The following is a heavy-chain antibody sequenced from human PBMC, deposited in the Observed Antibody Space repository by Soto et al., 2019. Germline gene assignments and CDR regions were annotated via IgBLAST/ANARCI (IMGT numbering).Heavy chain of an antibody. CDR1: GGTFSSDS. CDR3: ARGLYCITSSCSRPYYNFGMDV. J-gene: IGHJ6*02. V-gene: IGHV1-8*02. Sequence: ASVKVSCKASGGTFSSDSFNWVRQATGQGLEWMGWMNPNSGNTGYAQKFQGRVTMTRSTSISTAYMGLNSLRSEDTAVYYCARGLYCITSSCSRPYYNFGMDVWGQGTTVTVSS. CDR2: MNPNSGNT. D-gene: IGHD2-2*01.